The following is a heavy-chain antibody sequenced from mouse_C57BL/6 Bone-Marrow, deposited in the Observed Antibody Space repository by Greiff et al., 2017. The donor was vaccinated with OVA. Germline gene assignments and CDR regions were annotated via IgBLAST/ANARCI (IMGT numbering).Heavy chain of an antibody. V-gene: IGHV5-12*01. J-gene: IGHJ1*03. CDR3: ARPSSSWYFDV. CDR1: GFTFSDFY. D-gene: IGHD1-1*01. CDR2: ISNGGGST. Sequence: LVESGGGLVQPGGSLKLSCAASGFTFSDFYMYWVRQTPEKRLEWVAYISNGGGSTYYPDTVKGRFTISRDNAKNTLYLQMSSLKSEDTAMYYCARPSSSWYFDVWGTGTTVTVSS.